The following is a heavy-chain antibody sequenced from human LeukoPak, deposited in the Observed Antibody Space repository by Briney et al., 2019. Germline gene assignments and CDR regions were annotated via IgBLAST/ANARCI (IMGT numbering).Heavy chain of an antibody. J-gene: IGHJ4*02. Sequence: PGGSLKLSCAASGFTASSNYMSWVRQAPGKGLEWVSAISGSGGSTYYADSVKGRFTISRDNSKNTLYLQMNSLRAEDTAVYYCAKGDLYCSGGSCPTVYFDYWGQGTLVTVSS. D-gene: IGHD2-15*01. CDR3: AKGDLYCSGGSCPTVYFDY. V-gene: IGHV3-23*01. CDR1: GFTASSNY. CDR2: ISGSGGST.